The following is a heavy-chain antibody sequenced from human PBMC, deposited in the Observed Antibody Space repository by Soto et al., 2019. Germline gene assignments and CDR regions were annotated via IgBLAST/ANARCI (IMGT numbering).Heavy chain of an antibody. D-gene: IGHD2-15*01. J-gene: IGHJ6*02. CDR3: ARDEKCCGGSCYLPYYYYGMDV. CDR1: GFTFSSYS. Sequence: GSLRLSCAASGFTFSSYSMNWVRQAPGKGLEWVSSISSSSSYIYYADSVKGRFTISRDNAKNSLYLQMNSLRAEDTAVYYCARDEKCCGGSCYLPYYYYGMDVWGQGTTVTVSS. CDR2: ISSSSSYI. V-gene: IGHV3-21*01.